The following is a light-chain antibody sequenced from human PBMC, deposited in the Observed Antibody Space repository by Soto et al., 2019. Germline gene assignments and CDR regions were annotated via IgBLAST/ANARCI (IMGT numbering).Light chain of an antibody. Sequence: DIQMTQSPSSVSASVGDRVTITCRASQGISSWLAWYQQKPGKAPKILIYAASSFQSGVPSRLSDSESGKDFTNKISSLQPEDFASLCWQQDNSFPITFGQWTRLEIK. CDR1: QGISSW. CDR3: QQDNSFPIT. V-gene: IGKV1D-12*01. J-gene: IGKJ5*01. CDR2: AAS.